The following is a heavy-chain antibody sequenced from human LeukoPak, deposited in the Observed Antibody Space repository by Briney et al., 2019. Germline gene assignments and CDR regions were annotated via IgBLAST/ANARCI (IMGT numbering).Heavy chain of an antibody. CDR2: IIPIFGTA. D-gene: IGHD3-9*01. CDR3: VLRYFDWLLRTDAFDI. CDR1: GGTFSSNA. Sequence: ASVKVSCKASGGTFSSNAISWVRQAPGQGLEWMGGIIPIFGTADYAQKFQGRVTITADESTSTAYMELSSLISEDTAVYYCVLRYFDWLLRTDAFDIWGQGTMVTVSS. J-gene: IGHJ3*02. V-gene: IGHV1-69*13.